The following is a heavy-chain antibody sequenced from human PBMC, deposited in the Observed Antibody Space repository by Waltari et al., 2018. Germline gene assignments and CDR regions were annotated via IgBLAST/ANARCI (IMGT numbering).Heavy chain of an antibody. D-gene: IGHD1-7*01. CDR2: INSDGGGP. CDR3: ASGNSHAFDL. CDR1: GFTFSSYW. Sequence: EVQLVESGGGLVQPGGSLRVSCKASGFTFSSYWMHWVRQVPGKGRVWGPGINSDGGGPSYADSAKGRFTISRDNAKNTLFLQMNSLRGEDTAVYYCASGNSHAFDLWGQGTMVTVSS. V-gene: IGHV3-74*01. J-gene: IGHJ3*01.